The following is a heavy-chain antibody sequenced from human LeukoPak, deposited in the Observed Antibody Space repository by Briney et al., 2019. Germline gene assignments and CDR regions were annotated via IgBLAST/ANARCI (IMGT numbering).Heavy chain of an antibody. V-gene: IGHV1-69*13. CDR1: GGTFSSYA. D-gene: IGHD2-2*01. Sequence: ASVKVSCKASGGTFSSYAISWVRQAPGQGLEWMGGIIPIFGTANYAQKFQGRVTITADESTSTAYMELSSLRSEDTAVYYCARGSCSSTSCFMDVWGKGPRSPSPQ. J-gene: IGHJ6*01. CDR2: IIPIFGTA. CDR3: ARGSCSSTSCFMDV.